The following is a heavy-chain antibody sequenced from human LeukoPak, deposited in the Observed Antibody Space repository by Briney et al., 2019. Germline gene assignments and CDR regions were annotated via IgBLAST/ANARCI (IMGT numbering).Heavy chain of an antibody. V-gene: IGHV3-66*01. J-gene: IGHJ3*02. Sequence: HPGGSLRLSCAASGFIFSTYSMSWVRQAPGKGLEWVSVIYSGGSTYYADSVKGRFTISRDNSKNTLYLQMNSLRAEDTAVYYCARDRRSAFDIWGQGTMATVSS. CDR1: GFIFSTYS. CDR3: ARDRRSAFDI. CDR2: IYSGGST.